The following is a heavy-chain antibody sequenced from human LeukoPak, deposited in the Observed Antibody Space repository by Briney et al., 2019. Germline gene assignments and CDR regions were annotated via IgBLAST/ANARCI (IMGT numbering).Heavy chain of an antibody. CDR1: GFTFSSYE. D-gene: IGHD5-12*01. Sequence: PGGSLRLSCAASGFTFSSYEMNWVRQAPGKGLEWVANIKQDGSEKYYVDSVKGRFTISRDNAKNSLYLQMNSLRAEDTAVYYCAGWKRGYSGYDYYGGGYWGQGTLVTVSS. V-gene: IGHV3-7*01. CDR2: IKQDGSEK. CDR3: AGWKRGYSGYDYYGGGY. J-gene: IGHJ4*02.